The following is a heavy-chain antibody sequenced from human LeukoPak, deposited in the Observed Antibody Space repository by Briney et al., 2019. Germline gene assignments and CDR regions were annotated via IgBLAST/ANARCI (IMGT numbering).Heavy chain of an antibody. CDR2: IRYDGSNK. CDR1: GFTFSSYW. J-gene: IGHJ4*02. V-gene: IGHV3-30*02. Sequence: GGSLRLSCAASGFTFSSYWMSWVRQAPGKGLEWVAFIRYDGSNKYYADSVKGRFTISRDNSKNTLYLQMNSPRAEDTAVYYCARGPSGYHNTGGQGTLVTVSS. D-gene: IGHD5-12*01. CDR3: ARGPSGYHNT.